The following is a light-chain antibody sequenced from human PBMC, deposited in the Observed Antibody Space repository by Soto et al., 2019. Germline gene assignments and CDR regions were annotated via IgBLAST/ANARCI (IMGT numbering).Light chain of an antibody. CDR2: GAS. CDR3: QQYNNSPPWT. J-gene: IGKJ1*01. CDR1: QSVSSSY. Sequence: EIVLTQSPGTLSLSPGERATLSCRASQSVSSSYLAWYQQKPGQAPRLLIYGASSRATGIPDRFSGSGSGTEFTLTISSLQSEDFAVYYCQQYNNSPPWTFGQGTKVDIK. V-gene: IGKV3-20*01.